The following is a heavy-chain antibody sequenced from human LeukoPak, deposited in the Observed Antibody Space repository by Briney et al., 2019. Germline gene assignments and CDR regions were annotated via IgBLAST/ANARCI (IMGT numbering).Heavy chain of an antibody. V-gene: IGHV4-59*08. Sequence: SWTLSVTCTVLGSAIRSNCWCWSGRRPGKGLKSIGHIYYSGRTNYNPSLKHRVTISEDPSKNQFSLKLSSVTAADTALYYCARQEYYYDSSGPWGYAFDIWGQGTMVTVSS. CDR2: IYYSGRT. CDR3: ARQEYYYDSSGPWGYAFDI. D-gene: IGHD3-22*01. CDR1: GSAIRSNC. J-gene: IGHJ3*02.